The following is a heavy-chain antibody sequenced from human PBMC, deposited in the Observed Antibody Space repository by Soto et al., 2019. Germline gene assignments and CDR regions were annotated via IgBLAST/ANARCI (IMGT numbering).Heavy chain of an antibody. D-gene: IGHD6-13*01. Sequence: GGSLRLSCAASGFTFSSYGMHWVRQAPCKGLEWVAVISYDGSNKYYADSVKGRFTISRDNSKNTLYLQMNSLRAEDTAVYYCAKGAIAAAGTFPEDYYYYGMDVWGQGTTVTVTS. V-gene: IGHV3-30*18. CDR2: ISYDGSNK. CDR3: AKGAIAAAGTFPEDYYYYGMDV. CDR1: GFTFSSYG. J-gene: IGHJ6*02.